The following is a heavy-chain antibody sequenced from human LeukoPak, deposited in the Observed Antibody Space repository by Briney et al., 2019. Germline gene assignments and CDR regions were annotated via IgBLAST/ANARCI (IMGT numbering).Heavy chain of an antibody. D-gene: IGHD6-6*01. CDR1: GFTFSSYW. J-gene: IGHJ4*02. CDR2: IKQDGSEK. Sequence: HPGGSLRLSCAASGFTFSSYWMSWVRQAPGKGLEWVANIKQDGSEKYYVDSVKGRFTISRDNAKNSLYLQMNSLRAEDTAVYYCARDQLRYSSSSGFGYWGQGTLVTVSS. V-gene: IGHV3-7*01. CDR3: ARDQLRYSSSSGFGY.